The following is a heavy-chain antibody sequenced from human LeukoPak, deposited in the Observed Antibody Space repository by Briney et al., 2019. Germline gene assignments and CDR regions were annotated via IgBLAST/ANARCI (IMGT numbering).Heavy chain of an antibody. Sequence: GGSLRLSCAASGFTFSNAWMSWVRQAPGKGLEWVSAISGSGGSTYYADSVKGRFTISRDNAKNSLYLQMNSLRAEDTAVYYCASSGFYYFDYWGQGTLVTVSS. CDR3: ASSGFYYFDY. CDR2: ISGSGGST. D-gene: IGHD6-19*01. J-gene: IGHJ4*02. CDR1: GFTFSNAW. V-gene: IGHV3-21*01.